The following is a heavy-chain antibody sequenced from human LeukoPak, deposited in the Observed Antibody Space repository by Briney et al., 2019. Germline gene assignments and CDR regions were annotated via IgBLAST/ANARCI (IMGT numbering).Heavy chain of an antibody. D-gene: IGHD4-17*01. J-gene: IGHJ5*02. Sequence: GSLRLSCAASGFTFSSYDMHWVRQATGKGLEWVSAIGTAGDTYYPGSVKGRFTISRENAKNSLYLQMNSLRAGDTAVYYCARGQRNYDDVGWFDPWGQGTLVTVSS. CDR1: GFTFSSYD. CDR3: ARGQRNYDDVGWFDP. V-gene: IGHV3-13*01. CDR2: IGTAGDT.